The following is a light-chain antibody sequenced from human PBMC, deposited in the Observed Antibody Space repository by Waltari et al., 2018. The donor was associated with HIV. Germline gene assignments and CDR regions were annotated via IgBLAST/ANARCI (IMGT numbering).Light chain of an antibody. CDR3: VLYMGSGIWV. CDR1: SGSVSPSYY. V-gene: IGLV8-61*01. J-gene: IGLJ3*02. Sequence: QTVVTQEPSFSVSPGGTVTLTCGLSSGSVSPSYYPSWYQQTPGQAPRTLIYSTNTRSSGVPDRFSGSILGNKAALTITGAQADDESDYYCVLYMGSGIWVFGGGTKLTVL. CDR2: STN.